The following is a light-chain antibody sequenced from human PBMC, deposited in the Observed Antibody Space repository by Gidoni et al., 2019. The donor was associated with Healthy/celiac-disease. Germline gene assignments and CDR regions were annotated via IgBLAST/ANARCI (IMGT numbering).Light chain of an antibody. Sequence: DIQMTQSPSSLSASVGDRVTITCQASQDISNYLHWYQQKPGKATKLLIYDAANLETGVPSRFSGSGSGTDLTFTISSLQPEDIATYYCQQYDNRPLTCGGGTKVEIK. V-gene: IGKV1-33*01. CDR1: QDISNY. CDR3: QQYDNRPLT. J-gene: IGKJ4*02. CDR2: DAA.